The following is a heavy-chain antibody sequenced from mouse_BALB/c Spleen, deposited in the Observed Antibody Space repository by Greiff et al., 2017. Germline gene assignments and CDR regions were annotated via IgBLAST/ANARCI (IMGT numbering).Heavy chain of an antibody. V-gene: IGHV4-1*02. CDR1: GFDFSRYW. CDR2: INPDSSTI. J-gene: IGHJ3*01. Sequence: EVKLLESGGGLVQPGGSLKLSCAASGFDFSRYWMSWVRQAPGKGLEWIGEINPDSSTINYTPSLKDKFIISRDNAKNTLYLQMSKVRSEDTALYYCARDGSSSAWFAYWGQGTLVTVSA. D-gene: IGHD1-1*01. CDR3: ARDGSSSAWFAY.